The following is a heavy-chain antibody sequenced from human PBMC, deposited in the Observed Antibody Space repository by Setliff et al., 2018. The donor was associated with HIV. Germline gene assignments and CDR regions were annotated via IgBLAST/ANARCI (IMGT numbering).Heavy chain of an antibody. CDR3: ARMGAARPLYYYGMDV. V-gene: IGHV4-31*03. J-gene: IGHJ6*02. Sequence: PSETLSLTCTVSGDSISSGGYYWSWIRQLPGKGLEWIGYIYYSGATYYNPSLKSRTTISVDTSKNEFSLKLSSVTAADTAVYYCARMGAARPLYYYGMDVWGRGTTVTVSS. CDR2: IYYSGAT. D-gene: IGHD6-6*01. CDR1: GDSISSGGYY.